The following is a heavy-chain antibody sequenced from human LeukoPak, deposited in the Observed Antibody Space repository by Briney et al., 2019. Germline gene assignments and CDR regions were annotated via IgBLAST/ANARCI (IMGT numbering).Heavy chain of an antibody. D-gene: IGHD3-22*01. CDR2: INPNTGGA. CDR1: GYTFTCYS. V-gene: IGHV1-2*02. Sequence: ASVKVSCKASGYTFTCYSIRWVRQAPGQGPEWRGWINPNTGGAIYSKKFQDRVAMTRDTSINTASMELSRLRSDDTAVYYCASGYDISAYRTYHFDSWGQGNLVTVSS. J-gene: IGHJ4*02. CDR3: ASGYDISAYRTYHFDS.